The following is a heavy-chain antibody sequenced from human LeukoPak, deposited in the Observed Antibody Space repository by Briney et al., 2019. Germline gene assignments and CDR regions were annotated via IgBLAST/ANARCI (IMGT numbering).Heavy chain of an antibody. CDR3: ARDPTHCSSTSCQKGGYNWFDP. CDR1: GYSISSGYY. D-gene: IGHD2-2*01. J-gene: IGHJ5*02. V-gene: IGHV4-38-2*02. Sequence: SETLSLTCTVSGYSISSGYYWGWIRQPPGKGLEWIGSIYHSGSTYYNPSLKSRVTISVDTSKNQFSLKLSSVTAADTAVYYCARDPTHCSSTSCQKGGYNWFDPWGQGTLVTVSS. CDR2: IYHSGST.